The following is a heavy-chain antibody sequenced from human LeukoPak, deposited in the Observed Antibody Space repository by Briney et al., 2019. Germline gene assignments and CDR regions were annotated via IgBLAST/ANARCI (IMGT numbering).Heavy chain of an antibody. CDR1: GGSFSGYY. D-gene: IGHD3-3*01. V-gene: IGHV4-34*01. J-gene: IGHJ3*02. CDR3: AYDSALYDAFDI. CDR2: INHSGST. Sequence: SETLSLTCAVYGGSFSGYYWSWIRRPPGKGLEWIGEINHSGSTNYNPSLKSRVTISVDTSKNQFSLKLSSVTAADTAVYYCAYDSALYDAFDIWGQGTMVTVSS.